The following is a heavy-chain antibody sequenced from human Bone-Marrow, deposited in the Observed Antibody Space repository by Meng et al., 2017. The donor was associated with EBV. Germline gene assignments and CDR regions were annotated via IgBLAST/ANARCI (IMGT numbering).Heavy chain of an antibody. J-gene: IGHJ4*02. CDR1: GGTFRSDA. D-gene: IGHD3-10*01. CDR3: ASESGRGFTPDY. V-gene: IGHV1-69*01. CDR2: LIPMTGVA. Sequence: QVQLVESGAGVEKPGSSVMVPCKTSGGTFRSDAISWVRQAPGQGLVWVGGLIPMTGVAHYAQKFQDRVSIIADESTSTHYLELSSLRSEDTAIYFCASESGRGFTPDYWGQGTLVTVSS.